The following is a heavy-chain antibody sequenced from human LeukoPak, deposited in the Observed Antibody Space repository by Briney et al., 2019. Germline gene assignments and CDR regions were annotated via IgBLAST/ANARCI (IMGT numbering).Heavy chain of an antibody. CDR1: GDSISISSYY. D-gene: IGHD3-22*01. V-gene: IGHV4-39*01. J-gene: IGHJ4*02. CDR3: ASSGYYRGRVDY. Sequence: SETLSLTCTVSGDSISISSYYWGWIRQPPGKGLEWIGSLYHSGGPYYNPSLKSRVTISIDTSKNQFSLKLSSVTAADTAVYYCASSGYYRGRVDYWGQGTLVTVSS. CDR2: LYHSGGP.